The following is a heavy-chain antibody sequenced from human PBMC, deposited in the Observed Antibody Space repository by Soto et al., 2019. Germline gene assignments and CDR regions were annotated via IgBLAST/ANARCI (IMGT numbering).Heavy chain of an antibody. CDR1: GFTFSRHW. CDR3: ARGVEGYGGPELDY. D-gene: IGHD5-18*01. CDR2: VSLDGSTT. Sequence: EVQLVESGGGLVQPGGSLRLSCAASGFTFSRHWMHWVRLAPGKGPVWVSRVSLDGSTTTYADSVKGRFTISRDNAKNTLDLQMNSLRGEDTAVYFCARGVEGYGGPELDYWGQGTLVSVSS. J-gene: IGHJ4*02. V-gene: IGHV3-74*01.